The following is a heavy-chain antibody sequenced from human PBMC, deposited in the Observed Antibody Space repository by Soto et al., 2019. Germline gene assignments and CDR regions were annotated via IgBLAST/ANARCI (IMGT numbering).Heavy chain of an antibody. D-gene: IGHD1-1*01. CDR2: ISAYNSNT. V-gene: IGHV1-18*01. J-gene: IGHJ4*02. CDR3: ARDSGNLGNWAYFFDY. Sequence: QGHLVQSGAEVKKPGASVKVSCKASGYTFTDFGISWVRQAPGQGLERMGWISAYNSNTNYAQKVQGRVTMTTDTATSTAYMELRNLTSDDTAVYYCARDSGNLGNWAYFFDYWGQGTLVTVSS. CDR1: GYTFTDFG.